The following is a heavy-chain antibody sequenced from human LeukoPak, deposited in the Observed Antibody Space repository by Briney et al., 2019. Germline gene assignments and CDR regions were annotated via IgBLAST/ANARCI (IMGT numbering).Heavy chain of an antibody. V-gene: IGHV1-69*13. CDR1: GGTFSNYA. Sequence: SVKVSCKASGGTFSNYAISWVRQAPGQGLEWMGGIIPIFGTANYAQKFQGRVTITADESTSTAYMELSSLRSEDTAVYYCARGSTYYDILTGSLDYWGQGTLVTVSS. CDR3: ARGSTYYDILTGSLDY. CDR2: IIPIFGTA. J-gene: IGHJ4*02. D-gene: IGHD3-9*01.